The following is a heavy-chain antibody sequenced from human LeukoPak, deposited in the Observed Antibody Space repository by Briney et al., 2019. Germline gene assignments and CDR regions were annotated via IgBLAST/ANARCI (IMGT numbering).Heavy chain of an antibody. CDR1: GYTFTGYY. Sequence: GASVKVSCKASGYTFTGYYMHWVRQAPGQGLEWMGWINPNSGGTNYAQKFQGRVTMTRDTSISTAYMELSRLRSDDTAVYYCARDRGSCSSTSCYKSWFDPWGQGTLVTVSS. CDR2: INPNSGGT. CDR3: ARDRGSCSSTSCYKSWFDP. D-gene: IGHD2-2*02. V-gene: IGHV1-2*02. J-gene: IGHJ5*02.